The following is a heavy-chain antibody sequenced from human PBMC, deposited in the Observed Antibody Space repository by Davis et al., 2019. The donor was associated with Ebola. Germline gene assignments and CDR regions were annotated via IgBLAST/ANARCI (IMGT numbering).Heavy chain of an antibody. CDR1: GGTFSSYA. Sequence: SVKVSCKASGGTFSSYAISWVRQAPGQGLEWMGRIIPILGIANYAQKFQGRVTITADKSTSTAYMELSSLRSEDTAVYYCARESGYDFWSGYLRNYGMDVWGQGTTVTVSS. CDR3: ARESGYDFWSGYLRNYGMDV. V-gene: IGHV1-69*04. D-gene: IGHD3-3*01. J-gene: IGHJ6*02. CDR2: IIPILGIA.